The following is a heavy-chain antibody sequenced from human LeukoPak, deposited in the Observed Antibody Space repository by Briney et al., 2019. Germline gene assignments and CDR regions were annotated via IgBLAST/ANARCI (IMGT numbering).Heavy chain of an antibody. V-gene: IGHV3-23*01. CDR3: AKDPNGDYVGAFDS. Sequence: GGSLRLSCAASGFTFSDYILDWVRQAPGKGLEWVSSITAGGGTSYTDSVKGRFTVYRDNSKNTLYLQMNSLRAGDTALYYCAKDPNGDYVGAFDSWGQGTMVTVSS. J-gene: IGHJ3*01. CDR2: ITAGGGT. D-gene: IGHD4-17*01. CDR1: GFTFSDYI.